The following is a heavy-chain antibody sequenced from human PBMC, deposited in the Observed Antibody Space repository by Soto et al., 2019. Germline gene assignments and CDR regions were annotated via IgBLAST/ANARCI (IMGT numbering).Heavy chain of an antibody. D-gene: IGHD1-1*01. CDR1: GFTFSNSA. J-gene: IGHJ4*02. CDR3: AKRTAGGGIDY. V-gene: IGHV3-23*01. CDR2: IGASGVTT. Sequence: GGSLRLSCAPSGFTFSNSAMTWVRQAPGKGLEWVSSIGASGVTTYYADSVKGRLTISRDNTKNTLYLQMNSLRAEDTATYYCAKRTAGGGIDYWGQGTVVTVSS.